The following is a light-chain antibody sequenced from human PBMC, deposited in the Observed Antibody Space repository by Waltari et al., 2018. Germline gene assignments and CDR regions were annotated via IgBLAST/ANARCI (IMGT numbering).Light chain of an antibody. J-gene: IGKJ2*01. CDR2: WAS. V-gene: IGKV4-1*01. CDR1: LTLLYSSNRKNY. Sequence: DIVMTQSPDTLAVSLGERATINCTSSLTLLYSSNRKNYLAWYQHRPGQPPQLLIYWASTRKSGVPDRFTGSGSGTHFTLTISSLQAEDVATYHCQQYYTTPPTFGQGTKLEI. CDR3: QQYYTTPPT.